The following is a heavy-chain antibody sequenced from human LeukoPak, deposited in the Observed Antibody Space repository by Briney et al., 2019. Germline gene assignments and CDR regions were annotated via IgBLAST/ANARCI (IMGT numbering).Heavy chain of an antibody. D-gene: IGHD4-11*01. J-gene: IGHJ4*02. V-gene: IGHV4-59*08. Sequence: PSETLSLTCTVSGGSITTYYWSWIRQPPRKGLQWTGYIHNNGGANYNPSLRDRVTITVDTSTNKFSLKLLSVTAAATAVYYCARQTTSSNVDYWGQGTLVTVSS. CDR1: GGSITTYY. CDR3: ARQTTSSNVDY. CDR2: IHNNGGA.